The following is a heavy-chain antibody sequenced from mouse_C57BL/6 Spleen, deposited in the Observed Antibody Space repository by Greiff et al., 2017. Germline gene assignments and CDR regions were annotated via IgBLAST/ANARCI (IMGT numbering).Heavy chain of an antibody. J-gene: IGHJ1*03. V-gene: IGHV1-15*01. D-gene: IGHD4-1*01. CDR3: TDLLGRSWYFDV. CDR1: GYTFTDYE. Sequence: QLKQSGAELVRPGASVTLSCKASGYTFTDYEMHWVKQTPVHGLEWIGAIDPETGGTAYNQKFKGKAILTADKSSSTAYMELRSLTSEDSAVYYCTDLLGRSWYFDVWGTGTTVTVSS. CDR2: IDPETGGT.